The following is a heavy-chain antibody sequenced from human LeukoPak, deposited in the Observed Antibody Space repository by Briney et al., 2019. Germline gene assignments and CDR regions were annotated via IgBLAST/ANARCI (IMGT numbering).Heavy chain of an antibody. D-gene: IGHD5-12*01. V-gene: IGHV3-7*04. CDR2: IKQDGSEK. CDR3: ARGGGYGPDYFDY. J-gene: IGHJ4*02. Sequence: GGSLRLSCAASGFTFSSYWMSWVRQAPGKGLEWVANIKQDGSEKYYVDSVKRRFTISRDNAKNYLYLQMMSPGAEDTAVDYCARGGGYGPDYFDYWGQGTLVTVSS. CDR1: GFTFSSYW.